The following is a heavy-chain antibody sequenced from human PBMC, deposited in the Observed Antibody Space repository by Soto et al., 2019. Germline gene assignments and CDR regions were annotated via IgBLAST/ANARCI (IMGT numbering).Heavy chain of an antibody. Sequence: ASVKVSCKVSGYTLTELSMHWVRQAPGKGLEWMGGFDPEDGETIYAQKFQGRVTMTEDTSTDTAYMELSSLRSEDTAVYYCATGDYCSGGSCFDLWGQGTLVTVSS. J-gene: IGHJ5*02. V-gene: IGHV1-24*01. D-gene: IGHD2-15*01. CDR1: GYTLTELS. CDR2: FDPEDGET. CDR3: ATGDYCSGGSCFDL.